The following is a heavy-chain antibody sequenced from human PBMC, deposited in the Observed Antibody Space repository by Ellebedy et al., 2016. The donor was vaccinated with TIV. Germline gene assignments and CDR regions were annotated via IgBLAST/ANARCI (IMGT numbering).Heavy chain of an antibody. D-gene: IGHD5-18*01. CDR2: IFSNDEK. CDR1: GFSLSNARMG. CDR3: AHRPGYSYGYHYYYYMDV. Sequence: SGPTLVXPTETLTLTCTVSGFSLSNARMGVSWIRQPPGKALEWLAHIFSNDEKSYSTSLKSRLTISKDTSKSQVVLTMTNMDPVDTATYYYAHRPGYSYGYHYYYYMDVWGKGTTVTVSS. J-gene: IGHJ6*03. V-gene: IGHV2-26*02.